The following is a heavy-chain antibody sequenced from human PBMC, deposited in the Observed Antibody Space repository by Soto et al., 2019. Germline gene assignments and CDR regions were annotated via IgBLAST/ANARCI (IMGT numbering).Heavy chain of an antibody. V-gene: IGHV5-10-1*01. J-gene: IGHJ6*02. Sequence: GASLKISCKGSGYSFTSYWISLVRQMPGKGQEWMGRIDPSDSYTNYSPSFQGHVTLSADQSISTAYLQWSSLKASDTAMYYCARHGWSGYYSRVLDYYYGMDVWGQGTTVTVSS. CDR2: IDPSDSYT. CDR3: ARHGWSGYYSRVLDYYYGMDV. D-gene: IGHD3-3*01. CDR1: GYSFTSYW.